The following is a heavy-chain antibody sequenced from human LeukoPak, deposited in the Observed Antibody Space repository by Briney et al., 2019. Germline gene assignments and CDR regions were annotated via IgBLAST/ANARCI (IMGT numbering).Heavy chain of an antibody. V-gene: IGHV3-21*01. CDR1: GFTFSSYS. CDR2: ISSSSSYI. Sequence: PGGSLRLSCAASGFTFSSYSMNWVRQAPGKGLEWVSSISSSSSYIYYADSVKGRFTISRDNAKNSLYLQMNSLRAEDTAVYYCARDSSGYDSFDYWGQGTLVTVSS. D-gene: IGHD5-12*01. J-gene: IGHJ4*02. CDR3: ARDSSGYDSFDY.